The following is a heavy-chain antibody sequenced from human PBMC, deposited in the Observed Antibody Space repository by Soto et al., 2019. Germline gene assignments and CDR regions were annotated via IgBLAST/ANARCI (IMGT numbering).Heavy chain of an antibody. CDR1: GFTFSSYS. V-gene: IGHV3-30-3*01. CDR3: ARARGKLLWFGELSLDY. CDR2: ISYDGSNK. Sequence: PGGSLILSCAASGFTFSSYSMHWVRQAPGKGLEWVAVISYDGSNKYYADSVKGRFTISRDNSKNTLYLQMNSLRAEDTAVYYCARARGKLLWFGELSLDYWGQGTLVTVSS. D-gene: IGHD3-10*01. J-gene: IGHJ4*02.